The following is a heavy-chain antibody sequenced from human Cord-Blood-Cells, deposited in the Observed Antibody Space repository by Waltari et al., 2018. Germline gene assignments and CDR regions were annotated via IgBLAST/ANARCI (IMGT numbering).Heavy chain of an antibody. Sequence: EVQLVQPGAEVKKPGATVKISCKVSGYTFTDYYMHWVQQAPGKGLEWMGLVDPEDGETIYAEKFQGRVTITADTSTDTAYMELSSLRSEDTAVYYCATVPDYYDSSGYYYFDYWGQGTLVTVSS. CDR2: VDPEDGET. J-gene: IGHJ4*02. D-gene: IGHD3-22*01. V-gene: IGHV1-69-2*01. CDR3: ATVPDYYDSSGYYYFDY. CDR1: GYTFTDYY.